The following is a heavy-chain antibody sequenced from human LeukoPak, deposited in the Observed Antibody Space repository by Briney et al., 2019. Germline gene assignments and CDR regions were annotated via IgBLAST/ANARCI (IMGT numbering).Heavy chain of an antibody. Sequence: SETLSLTCTVSGGSISNYYWSWIRQPPGKGLEWTGYILYTGTTNYNPSLKSRVTISVDTSKNQFSLKLSSVTAADTAVYYCARAVLGYRYAFDIWGQGTMVTVSS. CDR1: GGSISNYY. D-gene: IGHD7-27*01. J-gene: IGHJ3*02. V-gene: IGHV4-59*01. CDR2: ILYTGTT. CDR3: ARAVLGYRYAFDI.